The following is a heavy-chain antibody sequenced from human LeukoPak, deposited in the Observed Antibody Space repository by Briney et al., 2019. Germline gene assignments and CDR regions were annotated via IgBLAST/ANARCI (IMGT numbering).Heavy chain of an antibody. CDR3: ARTDSGYDFRYYYYYYMDV. CDR2: INYSGST. CDR1: GGSFSGYY. J-gene: IGHJ6*03. D-gene: IGHD5-12*01. V-gene: IGHV4-34*01. Sequence: SETLSLTCAVYGGSFSGYYWSWIRQPPGKGLEWIGEINYSGSTNYNPSLKSRVTISVDTSKNQFSLKLSSVTAADTAVYYCARTDSGYDFRYYYYYYMDVWGKGTTVTVSS.